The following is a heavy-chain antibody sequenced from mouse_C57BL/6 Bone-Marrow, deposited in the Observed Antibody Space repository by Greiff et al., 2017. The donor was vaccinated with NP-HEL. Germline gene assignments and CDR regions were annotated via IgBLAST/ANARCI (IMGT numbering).Heavy chain of an antibody. J-gene: IGHJ4*01. V-gene: IGHV5-6*01. Sequence: EVKLVESGGDLVKPGGSLKLSCAASGFTFSSYGMSWVRQTPDKRLEWVATISSGGSYTYYPDSVKGRVTISRDNAKNTLYLQMSSLTSEDTAMYYWARHLYDYGEAMDDWGQGTSVTVSS. CDR3: ARHLYDYGEAMDD. CDR2: ISSGGSYT. D-gene: IGHD2-4*01. CDR1: GFTFSSYG.